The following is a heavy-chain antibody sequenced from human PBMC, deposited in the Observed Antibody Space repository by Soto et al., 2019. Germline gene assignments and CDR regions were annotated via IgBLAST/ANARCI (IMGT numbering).Heavy chain of an antibody. CDR3: ARVHSSGWYVEPYDA. Sequence: EVQLVESGGNLARPGESLRLSCTASGFKFDDYAFHWVRQAPGKGPEWVSGINWNGAYSGYADSVKGRFTISRDNAGNSVYLQMDILRPEDTALYYCARVHSSGWYVEPYDAWGQGTMVTVSS. V-gene: IGHV3-9*01. CDR1: GFKFDDYA. J-gene: IGHJ3*01. CDR2: INWNGAYS. D-gene: IGHD6-19*01.